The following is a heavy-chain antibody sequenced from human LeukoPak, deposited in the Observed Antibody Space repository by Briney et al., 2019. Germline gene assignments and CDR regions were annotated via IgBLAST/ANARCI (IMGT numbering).Heavy chain of an antibody. CDR3: ARVAARYYFDY. J-gene: IGHJ4*02. CDR2: IKQDGSEK. D-gene: IGHD6-19*01. CDR1: GFTFSSYW. V-gene: IGHV3-7*01. Sequence: GGSLRLSCAASGFTFSSYWMSWVRQAPGKGLEWVANIKQDGSEKYYVDSVKGRFTISRGNAKNSLYLQMNSLRAEDTAVYYCARVAARYYFDYWGQGTLVTASS.